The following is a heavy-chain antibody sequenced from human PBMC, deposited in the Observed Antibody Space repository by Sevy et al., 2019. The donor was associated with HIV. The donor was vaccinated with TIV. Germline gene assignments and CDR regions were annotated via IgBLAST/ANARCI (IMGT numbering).Heavy chain of an antibody. Sequence: ASVKDSCKASGYTFTSYDINWVRQATGQGLEWMGWMNPNSGNTGYAQKFQGRVTMTRNTSISTAYLELSSLRSEDTAVYYCARGADVVVTASAFDIWGQGTMVTVSS. V-gene: IGHV1-8*01. CDR1: GYTFTSYD. D-gene: IGHD2-21*02. J-gene: IGHJ3*02. CDR2: MNPNSGNT. CDR3: ARGADVVVTASAFDI.